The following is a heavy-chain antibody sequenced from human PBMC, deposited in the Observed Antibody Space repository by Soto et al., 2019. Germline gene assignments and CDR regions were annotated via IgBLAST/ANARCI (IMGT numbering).Heavy chain of an antibody. CDR2: INPGDGNT. CDR1: GYSFTNYA. Sequence: ASVKVSCKASGYSFTNYAIHWVRQAPGQSLEWLGWINPGDGNTKSSQKLQGRVTIIRDTSATTAYMELSTLRSEDTAMYYCARGPLRYFDRLLGYFGNWGHGTLVTVSS. V-gene: IGHV1-3*01. CDR3: ARGPLRYFDRLLGYFGN. J-gene: IGHJ4*01. D-gene: IGHD3-9*01.